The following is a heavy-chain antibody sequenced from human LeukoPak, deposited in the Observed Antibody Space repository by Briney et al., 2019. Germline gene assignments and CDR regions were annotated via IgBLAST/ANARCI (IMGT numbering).Heavy chain of an antibody. D-gene: IGHD5-24*01. CDR2: IRYDGSNK. CDR3: ARREVSVEMATIGDY. J-gene: IGHJ4*02. V-gene: IGHV3-30*02. CDR1: GFTFSSYD. Sequence: PGGSLRLSCAASGFTFSSYDMHWVRQAPGQGLEWVAFIRYDGSNKYYADSVKGRFTISRDNSKNTLYLQMNSLRSEDTAVYSCARREVSVEMATIGDYWGQGTLVTVSS.